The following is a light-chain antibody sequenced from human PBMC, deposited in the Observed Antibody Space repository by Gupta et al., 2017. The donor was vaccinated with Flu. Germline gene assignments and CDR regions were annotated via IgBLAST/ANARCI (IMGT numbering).Light chain of an antibody. CDR3: AAWDDSLSGV. CDR1: SSNIGRNY. CDR2: GNN. J-gene: IGLJ3*02. V-gene: IGLV1-47*01. Sequence: QSVLTQPPSASGTPGQRVTIHCSGSSSNIGRNYVYWSQQLPGTAPKLLIYGNNPRPAGVPDRFSGSKSGTSASLAISVLRSEEEADYYCAAWDDSLSGVFGGGTKLTVL.